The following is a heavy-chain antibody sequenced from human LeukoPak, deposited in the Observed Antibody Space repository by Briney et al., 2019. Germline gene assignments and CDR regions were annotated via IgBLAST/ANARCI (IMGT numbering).Heavy chain of an antibody. J-gene: IGHJ6*03. CDR2: IYPDDSDT. CDR3: ARHGHCTNGVCYSNYYYYMDV. D-gene: IGHD2-8*01. Sequence: KPGESLKISWKGSGYSFTSYWIGWVRQMPGKGLEWMGIIYPDDSDTRYSPSFEGQVIISVDKSISTAYLQWSSLKASDTATYYCARHGHCTNGVCYSNYYYYMDVWGKGTTVTVSS. V-gene: IGHV5-51*01. CDR1: GYSFTSYW.